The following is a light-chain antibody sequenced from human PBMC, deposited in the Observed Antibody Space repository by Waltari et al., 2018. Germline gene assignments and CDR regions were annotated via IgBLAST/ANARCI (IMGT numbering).Light chain of an antibody. Sequence: SYELTQPPSVSVSPGQTASITCSGHTLGDKFASWFQQKPGQSPVLVIYEDTKRPSGTPERCSGSNSWNTATLTISGTQAMDEADFYCQTWDSSTAVFGGGTKLTVL. CDR1: TLGDKF. J-gene: IGLJ2*01. CDR3: QTWDSSTAV. CDR2: EDT. V-gene: IGLV3-1*01.